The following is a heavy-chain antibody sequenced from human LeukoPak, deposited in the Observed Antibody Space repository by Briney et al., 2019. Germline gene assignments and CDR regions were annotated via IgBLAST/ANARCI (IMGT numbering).Heavy chain of an antibody. CDR3: AREGTAGTNLNWFDP. CDR1: GGSISRYY. D-gene: IGHD1-1*01. V-gene: IGHV4-59*01. CDR2: IFYSGST. J-gene: IGHJ5*02. Sequence: PSETLSLTCTVSGGSISRYYWSWIRQPPGKGLEWIGYIFYSGSTDYNPSLKSRVTISVDTSKNQFSLKLSSVTAADTAVYYCAREGTAGTNLNWFDPWGQGTLVTVSS.